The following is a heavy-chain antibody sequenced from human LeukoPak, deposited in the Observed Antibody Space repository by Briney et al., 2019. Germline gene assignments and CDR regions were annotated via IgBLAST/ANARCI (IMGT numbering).Heavy chain of an antibody. V-gene: IGHV3-53*01. CDR2: IYSDNT. CDR1: GFTVSSNS. CDR3: ARRAGAYLHPYDY. Sequence: GGSLRLSCTVSGFTVSSNSMSWVRQAPGKGLEWVSFIYSDNTHYSDSVKGRFTISRDNSKNTLYLQMNSLRAEDTAVYYCARRAGAYLHPYDYWGQGTLVTVSS. J-gene: IGHJ4*02. D-gene: IGHD4/OR15-4a*01.